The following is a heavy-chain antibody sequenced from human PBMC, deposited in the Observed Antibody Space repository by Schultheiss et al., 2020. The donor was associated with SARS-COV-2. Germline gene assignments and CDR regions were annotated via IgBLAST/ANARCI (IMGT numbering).Heavy chain of an antibody. J-gene: IGHJ5*02. D-gene: IGHD2-2*01. V-gene: IGHV3-21*01. CDR2: ISSSSNYI. CDR3: ARVPYCSSTSCYLGWFDP. Sequence: GGSLRLSCAASGFTFSSYNMNWVRQAPGKGLEWVSSISSSSNYIYYADSVKGRFTISRDNAKKLLYLQMNSLRAEDTAVYYCARVPYCSSTSCYLGWFDPWGQGTLVTVSS. CDR1: GFTFSSYN.